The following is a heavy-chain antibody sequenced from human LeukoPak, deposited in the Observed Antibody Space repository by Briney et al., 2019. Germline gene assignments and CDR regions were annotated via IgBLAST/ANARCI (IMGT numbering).Heavy chain of an antibody. D-gene: IGHD2-15*01. Sequence: GASVKVSCKASEYTFTDYFMHWVRPVPGQGLEWMGCINVYIGGAHYAQKFQDRLSMTRDTSINTAYMELSSLRSDDTAVYYCARDILGRSNGGSNYFGMEVWGQGTTVTVSS. CDR2: INVYIGGA. CDR3: ARDILGRSNGGSNYFGMEV. CDR1: EYTFTDYF. V-gene: IGHV1-2*02. J-gene: IGHJ6*02.